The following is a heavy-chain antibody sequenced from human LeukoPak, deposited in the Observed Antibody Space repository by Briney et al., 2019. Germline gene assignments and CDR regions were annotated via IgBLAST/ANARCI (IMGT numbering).Heavy chain of an antibody. Sequence: PSETLSLTCTVSGGSISSSSYYWGWIRQPPGKGLEWIGSIYYSGSTYYNPSLKSRVTISVDTSKNQFSLKLSSVTAADTAVYYCARRGLGYCSSTSCYRDFDYWGQGTLVTVSS. CDR3: ARRGLGYCSSTSCYRDFDY. CDR2: IYYSGST. CDR1: GGSISSSSYY. J-gene: IGHJ4*02. D-gene: IGHD2-2*01. V-gene: IGHV4-39*07.